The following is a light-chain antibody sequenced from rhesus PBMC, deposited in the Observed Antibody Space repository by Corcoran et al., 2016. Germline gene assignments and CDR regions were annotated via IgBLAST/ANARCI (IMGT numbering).Light chain of an antibody. CDR3: QHGYGTPFT. J-gene: IGKJ3*01. CDR1: QGISKN. V-gene: IGKV1S15*01. CDR2: YAS. Sequence: DIQMTQSPSSLSASVGDTVTITCRASQGISKNLAWYQQKPGKVPKLLIYYASTLQSGVPSRFSGSGSGKDFTLTISSLQPEDFATYYCQHGYGTPFTFGPGTKLDIK.